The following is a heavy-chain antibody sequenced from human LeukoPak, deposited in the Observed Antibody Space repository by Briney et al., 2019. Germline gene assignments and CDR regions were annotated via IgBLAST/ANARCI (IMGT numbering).Heavy chain of an antibody. Sequence: SVKVSCEASVGTFSSYALSWVRQAPGQGLEWMGRIIPILGIANYAQKFQGRVTNTADKSTSTAYMALSSLRSEDTAVYCCARAGHYYDSSGSLDYWGQGTLVTVSS. D-gene: IGHD3-22*01. CDR2: IIPILGIA. J-gene: IGHJ4*02. CDR1: VGTFSSYA. V-gene: IGHV1-69*04. CDR3: ARAGHYYDSSGSLDY.